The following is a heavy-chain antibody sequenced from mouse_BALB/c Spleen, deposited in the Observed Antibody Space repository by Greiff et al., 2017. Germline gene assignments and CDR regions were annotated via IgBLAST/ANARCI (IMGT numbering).Heavy chain of an antibody. D-gene: IGHD2-1*01. V-gene: IGHV1-7*01. CDR1: GYTFTSYW. CDR3: ARAEYGNLFAY. CDR2: INPSTGYT. Sequence: QVHVKQSGAELAKPGASVKMSCKASGYTFTSYWMHWVKQRPGQGLEWIGYINPSTGYTEYNQKFKDKATLTADKSSSTAYMQLSSLTSEDSAVYYCARAEYGNLFAYWGQGTLVTVSA. J-gene: IGHJ3*01.